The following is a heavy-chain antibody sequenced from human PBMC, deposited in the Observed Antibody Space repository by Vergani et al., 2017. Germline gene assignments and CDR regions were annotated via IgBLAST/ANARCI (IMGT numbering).Heavy chain of an antibody. D-gene: IGHD3-10*01. CDR2: ISGSGGST. Sequence: EVQLLESGGGLVQPGGSLRLSCAASGFTFSSYAMSWVRQAPGKGLEWVSAISGSGGSTNYADSVKGRFTISRDNSKNTLYLQMNSLRAEDTAVYYCAKGGSGLLWFGGSVRYYCGMDVWGQGTTVTVSS. J-gene: IGHJ6*02. CDR3: AKGGSGLLWFGGSVRYYCGMDV. CDR1: GFTFSSYA. V-gene: IGHV3-23*01.